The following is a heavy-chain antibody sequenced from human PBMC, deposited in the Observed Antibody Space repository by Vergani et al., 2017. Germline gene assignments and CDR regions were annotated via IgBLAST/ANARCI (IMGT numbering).Heavy chain of an antibody. J-gene: IGHJ3*02. V-gene: IGHV3-72*01. CDR3: VRVKGSNWNDHLYDI. CDR1: GFILSDNY. Sequence: EVQVVESGGGLVQPGGSLRLSCAASGFILSDNYMDWVRQAPGKGLEWVGRIRNKANDYTTQYAASVKGRFTISRDDSKSYLYLQMNSLQTEDTALYYCVRVKGSNWNDHLYDIWGQGTLVTVSS. D-gene: IGHD1-1*01. CDR2: IRNKANDYTT.